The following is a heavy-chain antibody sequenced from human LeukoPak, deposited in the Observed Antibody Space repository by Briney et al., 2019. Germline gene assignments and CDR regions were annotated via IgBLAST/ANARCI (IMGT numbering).Heavy chain of an antibody. J-gene: IGHJ5*02. CDR3: TRHVRGYCTNGVCYNWFDP. Sequence: PGGSLRLSCAASGFTFSNYAMSWVRQAPGKGLEWVSAISGSASSTYYADSVKGRFTISRDNSKNTLYLQMNSLRADDTAVYYCTRHVRGYCTNGVCYNWFDPWGQGTLVTVSS. D-gene: IGHD2-8*01. V-gene: IGHV3-23*01. CDR2: ISGSASST. CDR1: GFTFSNYA.